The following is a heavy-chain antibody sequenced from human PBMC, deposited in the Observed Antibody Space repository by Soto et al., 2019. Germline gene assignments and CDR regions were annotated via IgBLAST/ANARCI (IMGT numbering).Heavy chain of an antibody. V-gene: IGHV3-15*01. CDR1: GFSFSNVW. J-gene: IGHJ4*02. CDR2: IKSKTDGGTT. Sequence: EVQLVESGGGLVKPGGSLRLSCAASGFSFSNVWMSWVRPAPGKGLEWVGRIKSKTDGGTTDYAAPVKSRFTISRDDSKATLYLQMNSLKTEDTAVYYCSFQESTTVTMFEYWGQGTLVTVSS. D-gene: IGHD4-17*01. CDR3: SFQESTTVTMFEY.